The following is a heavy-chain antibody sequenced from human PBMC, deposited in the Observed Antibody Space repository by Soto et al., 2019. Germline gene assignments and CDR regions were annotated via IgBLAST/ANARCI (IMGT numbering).Heavy chain of an antibody. CDR1: GFSLSGSF. Sequence: EVELVESGGGLVQPGGSLKLSCAASGFSLSGSFIHWVRQASGKGPEWVGRIASRAHNYATAYGTSVQGRFTVSRDDSLNTAVLQMNALKTEDTAVYFCDGLMDTLFDRFELWGRGILVTVSA. CDR3: DGLMDTLFDRFEL. CDR2: IASRAHNYAT. D-gene: IGHD2-8*01. V-gene: IGHV3-73*02. J-gene: IGHJ4*02.